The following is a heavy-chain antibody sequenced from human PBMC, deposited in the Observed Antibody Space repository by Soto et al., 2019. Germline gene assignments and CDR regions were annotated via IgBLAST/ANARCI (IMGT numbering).Heavy chain of an antibody. CDR1: GFMFSSAW. J-gene: IGHJ4*02. Sequence: GGSLRLSCVTSGFMFSSAWVSWVRQAPGKGLEWVARIKSKADGGARDYAAPVKGRFTISRDDSKNTVYLQMNSLRAEDTAVYYCVEGWNDFWGQGTLVTVSS. D-gene: IGHD1-1*01. CDR2: IKSKADGGAR. V-gene: IGHV3-15*01. CDR3: VEGWNDF.